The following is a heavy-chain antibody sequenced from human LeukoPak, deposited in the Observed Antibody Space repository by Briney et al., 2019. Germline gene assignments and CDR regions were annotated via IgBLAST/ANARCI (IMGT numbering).Heavy chain of an antibody. CDR3: ARETAHCGGDCYYYDY. D-gene: IGHD2-21*02. CDR1: GYTFTSYG. Sequence: ASVKVSCKASGYTFTSYGINWVRQATGQGLEWMGWMNPNSGNTGYAQKFQGRVTMTRNTSISTAYMELSSLRSEDTAVYYCARETAHCGGDCYYYDYWGQGTLVTVSS. J-gene: IGHJ4*02. V-gene: IGHV1-8*02. CDR2: MNPNSGNT.